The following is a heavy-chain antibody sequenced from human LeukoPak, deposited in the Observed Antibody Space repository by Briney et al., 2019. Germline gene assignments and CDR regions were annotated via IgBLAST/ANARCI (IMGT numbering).Heavy chain of an antibody. CDR2: INPSRGST. J-gene: IGHJ4*02. CDR1: GYTFTSYA. CDR3: ARDRRGDGFNYDY. V-gene: IGHV1-46*01. Sequence: GASVKVSCTASGYTFTSYAIHWVRQAPGQGLEWMGIINPSRGSTTYAQKFQDKVTVTRDTSTSTVYMELSSLRPEDTAVYYCARDRRGDGFNYDYWGQGTLVTVSS. D-gene: IGHD5-24*01.